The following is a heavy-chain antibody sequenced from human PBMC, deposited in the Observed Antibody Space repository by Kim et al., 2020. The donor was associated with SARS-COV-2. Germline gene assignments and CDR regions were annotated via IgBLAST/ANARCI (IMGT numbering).Heavy chain of an antibody. CDR3: ARGHLTLSYYYDSSGYPPPGFDP. CDR2: IYYSGST. V-gene: IGHV4-31*03. CDR1: GGSIRSGGYY. J-gene: IGHJ5*02. Sequence: SETLSLTCTVSGGSIRSGGYYWSWIRQHPGKGLEWIGYIYYSGSTYYNPSLKSRVTISVDTSKNQFSLKLSSVTAADTAVYYCARGHLTLSYYYDSSGYPPPGFDPWGQGTLVTVSS. D-gene: IGHD3-22*01.